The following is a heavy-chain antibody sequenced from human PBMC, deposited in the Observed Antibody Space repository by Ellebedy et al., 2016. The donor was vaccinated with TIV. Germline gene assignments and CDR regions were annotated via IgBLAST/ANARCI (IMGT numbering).Heavy chain of an antibody. CDR3: AKVPGRGYSYGSIYGSFDP. CDR1: GFTFSSYA. D-gene: IGHD5-18*01. V-gene: IGHV3-23*01. Sequence: GGSLRLSCAASGFTFSSYAMSWVRQAPGKGLEWVSAISGSGGSTYYADSVKGRFTISRDNSKNTLYLQMNSLRAEDTAVYYCAKVPGRGYSYGSIYGSFDPWGQGTLVTVSS. CDR2: ISGSGGST. J-gene: IGHJ5*02.